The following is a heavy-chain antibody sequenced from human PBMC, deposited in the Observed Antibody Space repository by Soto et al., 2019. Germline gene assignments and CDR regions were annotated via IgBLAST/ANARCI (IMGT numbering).Heavy chain of an antibody. J-gene: IGHJ3*02. Sequence: QVQLQESGPGLVKPSQTLSLTCTVSGGSISSGGYYWSWIRQHPGKGLEWIGYIYYSGSTYYNPSLKSRVTIHVDTSKNHFSLKLGSVTAADTAVYYCARQLRYSSSWYGDAFDILGQGTMVTVSS. V-gene: IGHV4-31*03. CDR1: GGSISSGGYY. CDR2: IYYSGST. CDR3: ARQLRYSSSWYGDAFDI. D-gene: IGHD6-13*01.